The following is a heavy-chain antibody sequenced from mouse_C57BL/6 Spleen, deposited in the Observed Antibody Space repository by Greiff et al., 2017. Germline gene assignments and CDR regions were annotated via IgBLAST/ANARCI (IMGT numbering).Heavy chain of an antibody. Sequence: EVQLQQSGPVLVKPGASVKMSCKASGYTFTDYYMNWVKQSHGKSLEWIGVINPYNGGTSYNQKFKGKATLTVDKSSSTAYMELNSLTSEDSAVYYCEWLLPDYAMDYWGQGTSVTVSS. CDR1: GYTFTDYY. J-gene: IGHJ4*01. CDR2: INPYNGGT. CDR3: EWLLPDYAMDY. D-gene: IGHD2-3*01. V-gene: IGHV1-19*01.